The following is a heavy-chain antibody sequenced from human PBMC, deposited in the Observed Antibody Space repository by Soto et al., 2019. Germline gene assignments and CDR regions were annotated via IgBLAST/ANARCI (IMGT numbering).Heavy chain of an antibody. CDR1: GGSLSSSSYY. CDR2: IYYSGST. Sequence: PSETLSLTCTVSGGSLSSSSYYWGWIRQPPGKGLEWIGSIYYSGSTYYNPSLKSRVTISVDTSKNQFSLKLSSVTAADTAVYYCAGGIAAAGTFFDYWGQGTLVTVSS. D-gene: IGHD6-13*01. V-gene: IGHV4-39*01. J-gene: IGHJ4*02. CDR3: AGGIAAAGTFFDY.